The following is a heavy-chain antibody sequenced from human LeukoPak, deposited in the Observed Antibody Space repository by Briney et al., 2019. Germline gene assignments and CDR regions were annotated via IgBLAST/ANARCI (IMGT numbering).Heavy chain of an antibody. Sequence: SETLSLTCTVSGGSISSGGYYWSWIRQPPGKGLEWIGYIYYSGSTNYNPSLKSRVTISVDTSKNQFSLKLSSVTAADTAVYYCARHSIWFGELDYYGMDVWGQGTTVTVSS. D-gene: IGHD3-10*01. CDR3: ARHSIWFGELDYYGMDV. J-gene: IGHJ6*02. CDR1: GGSISSGGYY. V-gene: IGHV4-61*08. CDR2: IYYSGST.